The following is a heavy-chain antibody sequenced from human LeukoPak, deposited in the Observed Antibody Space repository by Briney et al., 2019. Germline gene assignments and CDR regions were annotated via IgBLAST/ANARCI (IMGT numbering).Heavy chain of an antibody. V-gene: IGHV3-30-3*01. CDR3: ARVLLGSWDWFDP. Sequence: GRSLRLSCAASGFTFSSYAMHWVRQAPGKGLEWVAVISYDGSNKYYADSVKGRFTISRDNSKNTLYLQMNSLRAEDTAVYYCARVLLGSWDWFDPWGQGTLVTVSS. J-gene: IGHJ5*02. D-gene: IGHD3-10*01. CDR1: GFTFSSYA. CDR2: ISYDGSNK.